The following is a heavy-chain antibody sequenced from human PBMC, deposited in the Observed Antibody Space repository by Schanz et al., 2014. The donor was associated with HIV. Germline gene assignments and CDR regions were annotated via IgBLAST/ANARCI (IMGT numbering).Heavy chain of an antibody. CDR3: AKSNGGDTAVVQYYFDY. D-gene: IGHD5-18*01. J-gene: IGHJ4*02. CDR1: GLTFRNYW. V-gene: IGHV3-7*01. CDR2: IKEDGIEK. Sequence: EVQLAESGGALVQPGGSLRLSCAVSGLTFRNYWMSWVRQAPGKGLEWVANIKEDGIEKYYVDSVKGRFTISRDNAKNSLYLNMYSLRAEDTAVYFCAKSNGGDTAVVQYYFDYWGQGTLVSVSS.